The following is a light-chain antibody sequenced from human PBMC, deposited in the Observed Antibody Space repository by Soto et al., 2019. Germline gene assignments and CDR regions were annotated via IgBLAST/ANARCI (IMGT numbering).Light chain of an antibody. CDR2: EGT. Sequence: QSALTQPASLSGSPGRSITISCTGTSSDVGSYNLVSWYQQHPGKAPKLMIYEGTKRPSGVSNRFSGSKSGNTASLTISGLQAEDEADYYCCSYARTSTLLFGGGTKLTVL. J-gene: IGLJ2*01. CDR3: CSYARTSTLL. CDR1: SSDVGSYNL. V-gene: IGLV2-23*01.